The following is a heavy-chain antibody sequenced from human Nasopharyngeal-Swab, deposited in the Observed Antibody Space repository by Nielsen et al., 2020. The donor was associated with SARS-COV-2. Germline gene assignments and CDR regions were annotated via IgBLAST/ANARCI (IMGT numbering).Heavy chain of an antibody. CDR2: TYYSSEWYN. CDR3: ARDAPAHYGAFY. Sequence: SETLSLTCAISGASVSNDRVAWNWIRQSPSRGLEWLGRTYYSSEWYNDYAVSVKSRITIKPDPSTNQFSLQLNSVTPEDTAVYYCARDAPAHYGAFYWGRGTLVTVSS. D-gene: IGHD4-17*01. V-gene: IGHV6-1*01. CDR1: GASVSNDRVA. J-gene: IGHJ4*02.